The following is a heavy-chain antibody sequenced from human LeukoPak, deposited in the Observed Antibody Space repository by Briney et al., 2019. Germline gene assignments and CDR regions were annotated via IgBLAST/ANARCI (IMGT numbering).Heavy chain of an antibody. CDR3: ARRGGITMVRDWFDP. V-gene: IGHV1-69*13. J-gene: IGHJ5*02. CDR1: GGTFSSYA. D-gene: IGHD3-10*01. Sequence: ASVKVSCKASGGTFSSYAISWVRQAPGQGLEWMGGIIPIFGTANYAQKFQGRVTITADESTSTAYMELSSLRSEDTAVYYCARRGGITMVRDWFDPWGQGTLVTVSS. CDR2: IIPIFGTA.